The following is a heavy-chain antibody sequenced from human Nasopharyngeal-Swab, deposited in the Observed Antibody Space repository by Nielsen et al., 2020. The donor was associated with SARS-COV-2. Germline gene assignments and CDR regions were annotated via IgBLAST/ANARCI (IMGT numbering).Heavy chain of an antibody. J-gene: IGHJ6*04. CDR2: ISSSSSYI. Sequence: WIRQPPGKGLEWVSSISSSSSYIYYADSVKGRFTISRDNAKNSLYLQMNSLRAEDTAVYYCARDRWSGGIVVVPAAKDVWGKGTTVTASS. D-gene: IGHD2-2*01. CDR3: ARDRWSGGIVVVPAAKDV. V-gene: IGHV3-21*01.